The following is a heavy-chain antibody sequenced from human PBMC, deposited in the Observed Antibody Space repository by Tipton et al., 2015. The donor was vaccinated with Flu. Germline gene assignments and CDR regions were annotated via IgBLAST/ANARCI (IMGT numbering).Heavy chain of an antibody. CDR3: ARDLGIGWFYFDY. CDR1: GDSISSDYH. J-gene: IGHJ4*02. V-gene: IGHV4-38-2*02. Sequence: TLSLTCTVSGDSISSDYHWGWIRQFPGKGLEWIGTVSRSGSTIYNPSLKSRVTMSVDTSKNHFSLNLRSVTAADTAVYYCARDLGIGWFYFDYWGQGSLAIVSS. CDR2: VSRSGST. D-gene: IGHD6-19*01.